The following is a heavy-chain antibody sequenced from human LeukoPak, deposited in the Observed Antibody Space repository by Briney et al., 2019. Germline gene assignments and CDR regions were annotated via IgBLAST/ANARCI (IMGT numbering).Heavy chain of an antibody. V-gene: IGHV4-39*01. Sequence: SETLSLTCAVSGGSISSSTYHWGWIRQPPGKGLEWIGSIYYSGNTYYNPSLRSRVTISVDTSKNQFSLKLSSLTAADTAVYFCARMPNGYFDYWGQGTLVTVSS. CDR2: IYYSGNT. CDR1: GGSISSSTYH. J-gene: IGHJ4*02. D-gene: IGHD2-2*01. CDR3: ARMPNGYFDY.